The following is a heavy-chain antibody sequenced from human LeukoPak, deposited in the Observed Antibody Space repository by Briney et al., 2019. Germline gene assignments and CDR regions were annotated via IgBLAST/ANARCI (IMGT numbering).Heavy chain of an antibody. CDR2: ISSSGSTI. V-gene: IGHV3-11*01. D-gene: IGHD3-16*02. J-gene: IGHJ6*02. Sequence: PGGSLRLSCAASGFTFSDYYMSWIRQAPGKGLEWVSYISSSGSTIYYADSVKGRFTIPRDNAKNTLYLQMNSLRAEDTAVDYCARNGLFWGSCRNTKSYYYYGMDVWGQGTMVTVSS. CDR3: ARNGLFWGSCRNTKSYYYYGMDV. CDR1: GFTFSDYY.